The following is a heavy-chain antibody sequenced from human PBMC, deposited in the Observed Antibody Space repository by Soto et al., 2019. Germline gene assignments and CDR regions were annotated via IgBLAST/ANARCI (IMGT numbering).Heavy chain of an antibody. Sequence: QVQLQESGPGLVKPSQTLSLTCTVSGGSVRRGNYYWSWIRQFPGKGLEWIGYISNSGRTHYNPSLMSRITIFVDTYKNQFFLELRSVTAADTALYYCARADYATGSYYPDYWGQGTLVPVSS. CDR3: ARADYATGSYYPDY. V-gene: IGHV4-31*03. J-gene: IGHJ4*02. CDR2: ISNSGRT. D-gene: IGHD3-10*01. CDR1: GGSVRRGNYY.